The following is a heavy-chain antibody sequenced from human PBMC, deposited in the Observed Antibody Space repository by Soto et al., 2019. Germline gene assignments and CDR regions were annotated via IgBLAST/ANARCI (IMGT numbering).Heavy chain of an antibody. CDR2: ISAYNGNT. CDR1: GYNFISYG. D-gene: IGHD3-10*01. CDR3: VRDSSDAWFGELSGAMDV. J-gene: IGHJ6*02. Sequence: ASVKVSCKPSGYNFISYGISWVRQAPGQGLEWMGWISAYNGNTKFAQTFQGRVTMTTDTSTNTVYMELRSLRSDDTAVYYCVRDSSDAWFGELSGAMDVWGQGTKVTVSS. V-gene: IGHV1-18*01.